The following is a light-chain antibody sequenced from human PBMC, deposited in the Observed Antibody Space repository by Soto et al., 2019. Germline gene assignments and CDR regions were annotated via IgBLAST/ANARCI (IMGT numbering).Light chain of an antibody. CDR2: GAS. CDR3: QQYNNWPPRT. V-gene: IGKV3-15*01. CDR1: ESVNRN. J-gene: IGKJ1*01. Sequence: EIVMTQSPATLSVSPGERATLSCRASESVNRNLAWYQQKPGQAPRLLIYGASTRATGVPARFSGSGSGTKFTLTIGSLQSEDFAVYYCQQYNNWPPRTFGQGTKVDIK.